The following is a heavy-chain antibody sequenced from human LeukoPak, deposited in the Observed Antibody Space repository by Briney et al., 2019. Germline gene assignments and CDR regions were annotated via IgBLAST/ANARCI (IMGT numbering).Heavy chain of an antibody. CDR1: GFTFDDYA. CDR2: ISWNSGSI. V-gene: IGHV3-9*01. CDR3: AKDTGTYQLLYVFDY. J-gene: IGHJ4*02. D-gene: IGHD2-2*02. Sequence: PGRSLRLSCAASGFTFDDYAMPWVRHAPGKGLEWVSGISWNSGSIGYADSVKGRFTISRDNAKNSLYLQMNSLRAEDTALYYCAKDTGTYQLLYVFDYWGQGTLVTVS.